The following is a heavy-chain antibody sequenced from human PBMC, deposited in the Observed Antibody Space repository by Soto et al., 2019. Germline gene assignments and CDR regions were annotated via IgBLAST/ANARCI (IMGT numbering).Heavy chain of an antibody. D-gene: IGHD1-26*01. CDR3: SRADRENYFDAMDV. CDR2: IIPMLGIG. CDR1: GGSFSNYA. V-gene: IGHV1-69*01. Sequence: QVQLVQSGAEVKMPGSSVRVSCKASGGSFSNYAISWVRQAPGQGLEWMGGIIPMLGIGNYAEKFLGRITITADEYTRTSAMELRSRRSEDTAVYFCSRADRENYFDAMDVWGQGTTVTVSS. J-gene: IGHJ6*02.